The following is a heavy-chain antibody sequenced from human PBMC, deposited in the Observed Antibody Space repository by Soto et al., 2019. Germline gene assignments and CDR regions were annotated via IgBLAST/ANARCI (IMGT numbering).Heavy chain of an antibody. CDR1: GGSISSGGYY. CDR2: IYYSGST. Sequence: QVQLQESGPGLVKPSQTLSLTCTVSGGSISSGGYYWSWIRQHPGKGLEWIGYIYYSGSTYYNPSRKSRVTISVDTSQNQFSLKLSSVTAADTAVYSCPRENALSGWYYWGQGTLVTVSS. CDR3: PRENALSGWYY. J-gene: IGHJ4*02. D-gene: IGHD6-19*01. V-gene: IGHV4-31*03.